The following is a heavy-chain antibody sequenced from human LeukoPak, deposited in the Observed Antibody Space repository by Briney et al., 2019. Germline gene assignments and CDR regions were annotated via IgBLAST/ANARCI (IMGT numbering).Heavy chain of an antibody. J-gene: IGHJ6*03. CDR1: GFTFSSYS. CDR2: ISSSSIYK. D-gene: IGHD3-16*01. V-gene: IGHV3-21*01. Sequence: GGSLRLSCAASGFTFSSYSMNWVRQAPGKGLEWVSSISSSSIYKYYADSVKGRFTISRDNAKNSLYLQMNSLRAEDTAVYYCAREDDYVWGSYETYYMDVWGKGTTVTVSS. CDR3: AREDDYVWGSYETYYMDV.